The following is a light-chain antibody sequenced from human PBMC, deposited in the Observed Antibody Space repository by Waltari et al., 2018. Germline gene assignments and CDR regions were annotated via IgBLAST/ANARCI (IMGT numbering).Light chain of an antibody. CDR3: QTGGHGTWV. V-gene: IGLV4-69*01. J-gene: IGLJ3*02. CDR2: VNSDGSH. CDR1: SGHSGNV. Sequence: QLVLPQSPSASASLAASVTLTCTLSSGHSGNVIAWPRQQPEKGPRYLMKVNSDGSHNKGDEIPDRFSGSSSGAERYLTISSVQSEDEADYYCQTGGHGTWVFGGGTTLTVL.